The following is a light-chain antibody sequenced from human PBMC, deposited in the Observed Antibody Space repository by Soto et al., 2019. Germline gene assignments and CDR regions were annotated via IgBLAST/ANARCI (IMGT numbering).Light chain of an antibody. J-gene: IGLJ2*01. CDR2: VNSDGSL. V-gene: IGLV4-69*01. CDR1: SGHSRYA. CDR3: LTWGTGIRV. Sequence: QSVLTQSPSASASLGASVKLTCTLSSGHSRYAIAWHQQRPEKGPRYLMKVNSDGSLSKGDGIPDRFSGSISGAERYLTISGLQSEDEADYYCLTWGTGIRVFGGGTKLTVL.